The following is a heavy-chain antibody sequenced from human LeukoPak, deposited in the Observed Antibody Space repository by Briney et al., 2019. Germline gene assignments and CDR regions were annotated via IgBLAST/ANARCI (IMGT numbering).Heavy chain of an antibody. V-gene: IGHV3-74*01. Sequence: GGSLRLSCAASGFTFSSYWMHWVRQAPGKGLVWVSRLISDGSSASYADSVKGRFTISRDNTKNILYLQMNSLRAEDTAVYYCVRDSRYCPDVWGQGTAVTVSS. CDR2: LISDGSSA. CDR3: VRDSRYCPDV. D-gene: IGHD2-8*02. J-gene: IGHJ6*02. CDR1: GFTFSSYW.